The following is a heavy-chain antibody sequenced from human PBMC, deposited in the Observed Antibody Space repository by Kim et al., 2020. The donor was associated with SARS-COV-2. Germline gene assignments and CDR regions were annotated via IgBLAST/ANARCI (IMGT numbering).Heavy chain of an antibody. CDR1: GGSISSKY. Sequence: SETLSLTCTVSGGSISSKYWTWIRQPPGKGLEWIGYIYYRGSTNYNPSLKSRVIMSVDTSKNQFSLKLTSVTAADTAGYYFARETEYNWFDTWGQGTL. V-gene: IGHV4-59*13. J-gene: IGHJ5*02. CDR3: ARETEYNWFDT. CDR2: IYYRGST.